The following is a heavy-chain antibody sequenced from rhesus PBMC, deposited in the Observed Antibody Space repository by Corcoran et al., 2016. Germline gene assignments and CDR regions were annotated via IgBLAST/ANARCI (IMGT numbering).Heavy chain of an antibody. D-gene: IGHD4-29*01. CDR2: ISWDGGST. V-gene: IGHV3-201*01. J-gene: IGHJ4*01. Sequence: EVQLVESGGGVVQPGGSLRLSCAASGFTFDDYAMHWVRQAPGKGLEWVSAISWDGGSTGYADSVKGRFTISRDNAKNSLYLQMDRLRAEDTALYYCAKDIDYGSSYFDYWGQGVLVTVSS. CDR1: GFTFDDYA. CDR3: AKDIDYGSSYFDY.